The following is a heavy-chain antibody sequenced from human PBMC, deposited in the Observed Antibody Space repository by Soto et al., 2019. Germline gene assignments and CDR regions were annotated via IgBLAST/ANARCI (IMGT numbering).Heavy chain of an antibody. J-gene: IGHJ4*02. V-gene: IGHV3-23*01. D-gene: IGHD3-10*01. CDR2: ISGSGGST. CDR1: GFTFSSYA. CDR3: AKGVFGYYGSGSTPEPDY. Sequence: PGGSLRLSCAASGFTFSSYAMSWVRQAPGKGLEWVSAISGSGGSTYYADSAKGRFTISRDNSKNTLYLQMNSLRAEDTAVYYCAKGVFGYYGSGSTPEPDYWGQGTLVTVPS.